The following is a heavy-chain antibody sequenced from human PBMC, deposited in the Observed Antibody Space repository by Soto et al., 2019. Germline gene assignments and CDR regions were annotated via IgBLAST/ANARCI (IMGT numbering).Heavy chain of an antibody. D-gene: IGHD3-16*01. J-gene: IGHJ4*02. CDR3: AKVRDGYKNLGNDY. V-gene: IGHV3-23*01. Sequence: AGSLRLSCAASGFTFSSYAMSWVRQAPGKGLEWVSAISGSGGSTYYADSVKGRFTISRDNSKNTLYLQMNSLRAEDTAVYYCAKVRDGYKNLGNDYWGQGTLVTVSS. CDR1: GFTFSSYA. CDR2: ISGSGGST.